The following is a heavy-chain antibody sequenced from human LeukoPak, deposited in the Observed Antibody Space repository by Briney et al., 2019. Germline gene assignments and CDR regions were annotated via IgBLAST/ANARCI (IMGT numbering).Heavy chain of an antibody. CDR3: ARGGMTTVTTFDFDY. V-gene: IGHV4-34*01. CDR2: INHSGST. D-gene: IGHD4-17*01. CDR1: GGSFSGYY. J-gene: IGHJ4*02. Sequence: PSETLSLTCAVYGGSFSGYYWSWIRQPPGKGLEWIGEINHSGSTNYNPSLKSRVTISVDASKNQFSLKLSSVTAADTAVYYCARGGMTTVTTFDFDYWGQGTLVTVSS.